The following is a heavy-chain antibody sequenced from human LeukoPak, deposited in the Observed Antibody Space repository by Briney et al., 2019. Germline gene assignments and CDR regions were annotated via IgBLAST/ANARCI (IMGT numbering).Heavy chain of an antibody. CDR1: GGSFSGYY. J-gene: IGHJ4*02. CDR2: IYYSGST. V-gene: IGHV4-59*08. CDR3: ARQVTMVRGVTYFDY. D-gene: IGHD3-10*01. Sequence: PSETLSLTCAVYGGSFSGYYWSWIRQPPGKGLEWIGYIYYSGSTNYNPSLKSRVTISVDTSKNQFSLKLSSVTAADTAVYYCARQVTMVRGVTYFDYWGQGTLVTVSS.